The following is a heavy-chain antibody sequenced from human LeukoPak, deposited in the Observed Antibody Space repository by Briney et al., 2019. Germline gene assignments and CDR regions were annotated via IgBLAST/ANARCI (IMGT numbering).Heavy chain of an antibody. J-gene: IGHJ4*02. Sequence: ASVKVSCKASGYTFTGYYMHWVRQAHGQGLEWMGWINPNSGGTNYAQKFQGRVTMTRDTSISTAYMELSRLRSDDTAVYYCAREDSGYDPGANDWGQGTLVTVSS. V-gene: IGHV1-2*02. D-gene: IGHD5-12*01. CDR3: AREDSGYDPGAND. CDR1: GYTFTGYY. CDR2: INPNSGGT.